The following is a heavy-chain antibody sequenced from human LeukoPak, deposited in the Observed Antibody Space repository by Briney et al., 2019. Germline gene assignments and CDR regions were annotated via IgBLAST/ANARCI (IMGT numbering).Heavy chain of an antibody. D-gene: IGHD3-3*01. Sequence: GSLRLSCAASGFTFSSYWMSWVRQAPGKGLEWVATIRQDGSESHCVDSVRGRFTVSRDNAKNSLYLQMNSLRAEDTAVYYCARGASDFWSGYYPYFDYWGQGTLVTVSS. V-gene: IGHV3-7*03. CDR3: ARGASDFWSGYYPYFDY. CDR1: GFTFSSYW. CDR2: IRQDGSES. J-gene: IGHJ4*02.